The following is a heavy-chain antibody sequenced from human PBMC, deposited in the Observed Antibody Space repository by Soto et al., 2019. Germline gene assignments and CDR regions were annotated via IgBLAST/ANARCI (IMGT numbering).Heavy chain of an antibody. CDR3: ARDRQQLVSHYYYYYMDV. Sequence: SQTLSLTCAISGDSVSSNSAAWNWIRQSPSRGLEWLGRTYYRSKWYNDYAVSVKSRITINSDTSKNQFSLQLNSVTPEDTAVYYCARDRQQLVSHYYYYYMDVWGKGTTVTVSS. D-gene: IGHD6-13*01. CDR1: GDSVSSNSAA. J-gene: IGHJ6*03. CDR2: TYYRSKWYN. V-gene: IGHV6-1*01.